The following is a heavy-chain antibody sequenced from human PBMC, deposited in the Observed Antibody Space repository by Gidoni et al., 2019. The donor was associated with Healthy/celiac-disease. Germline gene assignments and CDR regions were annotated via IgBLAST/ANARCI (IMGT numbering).Heavy chain of an antibody. V-gene: IGHV3-21*01. J-gene: IGHJ4*02. Sequence: EVQLVESGGGLVKPGGSLRLSWAASGFPFSSYSMNWVRQAPGKGLEWVSSISSSSSYIYYADSVKGRFTISRDNAKNSLYLQMNSLRAEDTAVYYCARGGSGSYYFDYWGQGTLVTVSS. D-gene: IGHD1-26*01. CDR1: GFPFSSYS. CDR2: ISSSSSYI. CDR3: ARGGSGSYYFDY.